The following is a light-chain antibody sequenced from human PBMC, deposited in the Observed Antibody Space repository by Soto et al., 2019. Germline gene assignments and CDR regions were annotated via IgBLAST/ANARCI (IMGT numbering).Light chain of an antibody. V-gene: IGKV3-15*01. CDR2: GAS. J-gene: IGKJ4*01. CDR1: QTVYTN. Sequence: DIVMTQSPATLSVSPGERATLSCRASQTVYTNLAWYQQKPGQAPRLLIYGASARAAGIPDRFSGSGSGTEFTLTISSLQSEDFAVYYCQQYNSWPLTFGGGTKVDIK. CDR3: QQYNSWPLT.